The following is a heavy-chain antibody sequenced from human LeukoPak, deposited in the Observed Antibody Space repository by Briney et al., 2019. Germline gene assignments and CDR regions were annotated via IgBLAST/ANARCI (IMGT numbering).Heavy chain of an antibody. Sequence: SETLSLTCTVSGGSISSSSYYWGWIRQPPGKGLEWIGSIYYSGSTYYNPSLKSRVTISVDTSKNQFSLKLSSVTAADTAVYYCARDSGYSYGPEYNWFDPWGQGTLVTVSS. J-gene: IGHJ5*02. V-gene: IGHV4-39*07. CDR2: IYYSGST. CDR1: GGSISSSSYY. CDR3: ARDSGYSYGPEYNWFDP. D-gene: IGHD5-18*01.